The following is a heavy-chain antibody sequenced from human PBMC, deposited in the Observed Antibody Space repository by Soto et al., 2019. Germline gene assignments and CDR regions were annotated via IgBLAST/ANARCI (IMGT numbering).Heavy chain of an antibody. Sequence: RSLTCNVSGGSISGYYWSWIRQPPGKGLEWIGYIYYSGTTNYNPSLKSRVTISVDTSKNQFSLKLSSVTAADTVVYYCARAEMVYAISGAFDVWGQGTMVTVSS. V-gene: IGHV4-59*01. CDR3: ARAEMVYAISGAFDV. D-gene: IGHD2-8*01. CDR2: IYYSGTT. CDR1: GGSISGYY. J-gene: IGHJ3*01.